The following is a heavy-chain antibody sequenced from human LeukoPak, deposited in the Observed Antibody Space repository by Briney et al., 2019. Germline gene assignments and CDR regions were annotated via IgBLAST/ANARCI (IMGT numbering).Heavy chain of an antibody. J-gene: IGHJ4*02. CDR1: GFTFSSYG. D-gene: IGHD3-10*01. Sequence: GGSLRLSCAASGFTFSSYGMHWVRQAPGKGLEWVAFIRYDGSNKYYADSVKGRFTISRDNSKNTLYLQMNSLRAEDTAVYYCAKDERITMVRGVFPDYWGQGTLVTVSS. V-gene: IGHV3-30*02. CDR3: AKDERITMVRGVFPDY. CDR2: IRYDGSNK.